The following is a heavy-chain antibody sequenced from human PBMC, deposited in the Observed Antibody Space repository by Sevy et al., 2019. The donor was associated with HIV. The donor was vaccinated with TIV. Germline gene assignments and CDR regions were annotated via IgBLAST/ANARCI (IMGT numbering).Heavy chain of an antibody. V-gene: IGHV3-30-3*01. CDR3: ARVAGTGYYYGMDV. J-gene: IGHJ6*02. CDR2: ISYDGSNK. D-gene: IGHD6-19*01. CDR1: GFTFSSYA. Sequence: GGSLRLSCAASGFTFSSYAMHWVRQAPGKGLEWVAVISYDGSNKYYADSVKGRFTISRDHSKNTLYLQMNSLRAEDTAVYYCARVAGTGYYYGMDVWGQGTTVTVSS.